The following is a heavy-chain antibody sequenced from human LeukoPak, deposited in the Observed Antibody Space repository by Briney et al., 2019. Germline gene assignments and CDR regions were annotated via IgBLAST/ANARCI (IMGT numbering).Heavy chain of an antibody. CDR1: GGTFSSYA. J-gene: IGHJ5*02. CDR2: IIPIFGTA. Sequence: SVTVSFKASGGTFSSYAISWVRQAPGQGLEWMGGIIPIFGTANYAQKFQGRVTITADESTSTAYMELSSLRSEDTAAYYCARGPGYCSGGSCYGRFDPWGQGTLVTVSS. V-gene: IGHV1-69*13. D-gene: IGHD2-15*01. CDR3: ARGPGYCSGGSCYGRFDP.